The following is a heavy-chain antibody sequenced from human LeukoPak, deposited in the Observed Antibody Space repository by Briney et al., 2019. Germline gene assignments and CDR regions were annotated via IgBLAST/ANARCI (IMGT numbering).Heavy chain of an antibody. CDR1: GFTFSNAW. V-gene: IGHV3-15*01. J-gene: IGHJ4*02. Sequence: GGSLRLSCAASGFTFSNAWMSWVRQAPGKGLEWVGRIKSKTDGGTTDYAAPVKGGFTISRDDSKNTLYLQMNSLKTEDTAVYYXTTXXXXXXFXDYWXXGXLVTV. CDR3: TTXXXXXXFXDY. CDR2: IKSKTDGGTT.